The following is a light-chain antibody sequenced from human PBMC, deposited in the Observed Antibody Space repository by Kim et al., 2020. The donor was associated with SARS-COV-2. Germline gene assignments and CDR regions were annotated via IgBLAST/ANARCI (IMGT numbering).Light chain of an antibody. CDR1: QSIRTY. CDR3: QQTYSTLIT. V-gene: IGKV1-39*01. Sequence: ASVGDIVTITCQASQSIRTYLNWYQQKPGKAPKLLIYGASYLQTGFPSRFSGSGSETDFTLTISSLQPEDFATYYCQQTYSTLITFGQGTRLEIK. J-gene: IGKJ5*01. CDR2: GAS.